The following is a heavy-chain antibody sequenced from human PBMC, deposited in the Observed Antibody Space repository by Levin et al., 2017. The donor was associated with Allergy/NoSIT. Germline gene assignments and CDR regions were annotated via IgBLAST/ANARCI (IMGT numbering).Heavy chain of an antibody. CDR3: ARVAAYSYRYYFDY. CDR2: IYLSGST. J-gene: IGHJ4*02. D-gene: IGHD3-16*02. Sequence: SETLSLTCAVSGGSISSGGYSWSWIRQPPGKGLEWIGNIYLSGSTNDNPSLKSRVTMSVDRSKNQFSLKLSSVTAADTAVYYCARVAAYSYRYYFDYWGPGTLVTVSS. CDR1: GGSISSGGYS. V-gene: IGHV4-30-2*01.